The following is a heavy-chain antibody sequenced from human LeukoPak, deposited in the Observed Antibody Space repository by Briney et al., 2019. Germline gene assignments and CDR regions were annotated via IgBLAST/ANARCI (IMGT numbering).Heavy chain of an antibody. Sequence: PGGSLRLSCAASGFTFSTYAMSWVRQAPGKGLEWVSAISGSGGSTYYADSVKGRFTISRDNSKNTLYLQMNSLRGEDTAVYCCAKASGSSSPDYGMDVWGKGTTVTVSS. CDR1: GFTFSTYA. CDR2: ISGSGGST. CDR3: AKASGSSSPDYGMDV. J-gene: IGHJ6*04. D-gene: IGHD3-10*01. V-gene: IGHV3-23*01.